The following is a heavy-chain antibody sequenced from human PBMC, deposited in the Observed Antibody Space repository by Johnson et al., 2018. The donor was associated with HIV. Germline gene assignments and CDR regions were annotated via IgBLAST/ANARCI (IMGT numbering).Heavy chain of an antibody. D-gene: IGHD3-10*01. V-gene: IGHV3-9*01. CDR2: ISWNSGSI. CDR1: GFTFDDYA. Sequence: VLLVESGGGLVQPGRSLRLSCAASGFTFDDYAMHWVRQAPGKGLEWVSGISWNSGSIGYADSVKGRFTISRDNAKNSLYLQMNSLRAEDTALYYCAKDMKGVISSDAFDIWGQGTMVTVSS. J-gene: IGHJ3*02. CDR3: AKDMKGVISSDAFDI.